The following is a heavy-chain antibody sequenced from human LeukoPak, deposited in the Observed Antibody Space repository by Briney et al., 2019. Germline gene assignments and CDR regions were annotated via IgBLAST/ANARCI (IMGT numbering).Heavy chain of an antibody. V-gene: IGHV3-21*04. D-gene: IGHD3-16*01. CDR1: GFTFSYFT. Sequence: GGSLRLSCTASGFTFSYFTMHWVRQAPGKGLEWVSSISTSSSYINYADSVKGRFTISRDNAKNSLYLQMNSLRAEDTAVYYCARALRGYYYYYMDVWGKGTTVTISS. J-gene: IGHJ6*03. CDR2: ISTSSSYI. CDR3: ARALRGYYYYYMDV.